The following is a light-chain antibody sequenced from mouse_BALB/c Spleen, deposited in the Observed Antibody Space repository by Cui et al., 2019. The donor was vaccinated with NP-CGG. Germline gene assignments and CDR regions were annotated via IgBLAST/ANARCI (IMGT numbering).Light chain of an antibody. J-gene: IGLJ1*01. Sequence: QAVVTQESALTTSPGETVTLTCRSSTGAVTTSNYANWVQEKPDHLFTCLIGATNNRAPGVPARFSGSLIGDKAALTITGSQTEDEAIYFCALWYSNHWVFGGGTKLTVL. CDR2: ATN. V-gene: IGLV1*01. CDR1: TGAVTTSNY. CDR3: ALWYSNHWV.